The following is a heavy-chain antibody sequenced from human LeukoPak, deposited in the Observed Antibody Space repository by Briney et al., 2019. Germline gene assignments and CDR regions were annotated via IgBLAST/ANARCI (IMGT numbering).Heavy chain of an antibody. CDR1: GFTVGSNY. V-gene: IGHV3-53*01. CDR2: IYSGGST. Sequence: GGSLRLSCAAAGFTVGSNYMSWVRQAPGKGLEWVSVIYSGGSTYYADSVKGRFTISRDNSKNTLYLQMNSLRAEDTAVYYCARVPRLSDWKSFDYWGQGTLVTVSS. J-gene: IGHJ4*02. CDR3: ARVPRLSDWKSFDY. D-gene: IGHD1-1*01.